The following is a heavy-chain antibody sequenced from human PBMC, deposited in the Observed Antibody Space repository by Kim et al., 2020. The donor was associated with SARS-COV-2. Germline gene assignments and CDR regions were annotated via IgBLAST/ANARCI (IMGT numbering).Heavy chain of an antibody. CDR3: ARDEDYGSGSCYY. CDR2: ISYDGSNK. D-gene: IGHD3-10*01. Sequence: GGSLRLSCAASGFTFSSYAMHWVRQAPGKGLEWVAVISYDGSNKYYADSVKGRFTISRDNSKNTLYLQMNSLRAEDTAVYYCARDEDYGSGSCYYWGQGTLVTVSS. V-gene: IGHV3-30*04. CDR1: GFTFSSYA. J-gene: IGHJ4*02.